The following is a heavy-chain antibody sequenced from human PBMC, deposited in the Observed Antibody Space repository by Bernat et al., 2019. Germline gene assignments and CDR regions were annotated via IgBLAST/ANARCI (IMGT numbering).Heavy chain of an antibody. CDR2: ISGSGGST. J-gene: IGHJ6*03. CDR1: GFTVSSNY. Sequence: EVQMVESGGGLVQPGGSLRLSCAASGFTVSSNYMSWVRQAPGKGLEWVSAISGSGGSTYYADSVKGRFTISRDNSKNTLYLQMNSLRAEDTAVYYCAKDLAGTTAYYYYYMDVWGKGTTVTVSS. D-gene: IGHD1-7*01. CDR3: AKDLAGTTAYYYYYMDV. V-gene: IGHV3-23*04.